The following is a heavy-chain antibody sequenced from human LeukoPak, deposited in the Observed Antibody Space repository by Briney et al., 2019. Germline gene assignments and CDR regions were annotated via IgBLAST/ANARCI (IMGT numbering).Heavy chain of an antibody. CDR1: GFTFSNYA. Sequence: GGSLRLSCTASGFTFSNYAMTWVRQAPGKGLEWVSILSDSGVYTYYADSVKGRFTISRDNSNNMLYLQMNSLRAEDTAVYYCAKPHSSSWYLDYWGQGTLVTVSS. J-gene: IGHJ4*02. D-gene: IGHD6-13*01. CDR3: AKPHSSSWYLDY. V-gene: IGHV3-23*01. CDR2: LSDSGVYT.